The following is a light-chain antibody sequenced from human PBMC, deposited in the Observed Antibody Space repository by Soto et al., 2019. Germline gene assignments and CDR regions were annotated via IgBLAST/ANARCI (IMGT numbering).Light chain of an antibody. V-gene: IGLV1-40*01. CDR3: QSYDTSLGGFVV. J-gene: IGLJ2*01. Sequence: QAVVTQPPSVSGAPGQRVTISCTGSSSNIGAGFDVHWYQQLPGTAPKLLIHGNRNRPSGVPDRFSGSKSGTSASLAITGLQAEDEADYYCQSYDTSLGGFVVFGGGTQLTVL. CDR2: GNR. CDR1: SSNIGAGFD.